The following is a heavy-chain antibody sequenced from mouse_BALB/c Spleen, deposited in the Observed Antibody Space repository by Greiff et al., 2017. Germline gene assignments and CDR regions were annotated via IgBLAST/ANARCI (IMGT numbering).Heavy chain of an antibody. J-gene: IGHJ1*01. Sequence: DVHLVESGGGLVKPGGSLKLSCAASGFTFSSYAMSWVRQSPEKRLEWVAEISSGGSYTYYPDTVTGRFTISRDNAKNTLYLEMSSLRSEDTAMYYCAKPQLGRSWYFDVWGAGTTVTVSS. CDR2: ISSGGSYT. V-gene: IGHV5-9-4*01. CDR3: AKPQLGRSWYFDV. CDR1: GFTFSSYA. D-gene: IGHD4-1*02.